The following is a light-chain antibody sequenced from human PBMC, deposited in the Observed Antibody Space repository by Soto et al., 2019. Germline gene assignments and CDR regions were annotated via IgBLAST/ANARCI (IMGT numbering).Light chain of an antibody. CDR3: SSYAGSNNLV. J-gene: IGLJ2*01. V-gene: IGLV2-8*01. CDR2: EVS. Sequence: QSALTQPPSASGSPEQSVTISCTGTSSDVGGYNYVSWYQQHPGKAPKLMIYEVSKRPSGVPDRFSGSKSGNTASLTVSGLQAEDEADYYCSSYAGSNNLVFGGGTKLTVL. CDR1: SSDVGGYNY.